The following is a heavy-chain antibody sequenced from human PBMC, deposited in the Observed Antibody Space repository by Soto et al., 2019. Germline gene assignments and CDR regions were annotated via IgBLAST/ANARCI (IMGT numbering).Heavy chain of an antibody. CDR1: GDTFTDYY. V-gene: IGHV1-46*01. J-gene: IGHJ4*02. Sequence: VQLMQSGAEVKKPGPSVKVSCKASGDTFTDYYIHWVRQAPGQGLEWMGTVNPSGGHTTYAQHHLGSLAMPRSPSTNTPYKHLCSRASCDTAIYHCVSGGHVGVGPGPLDGGGRGTLVTVSS. CDR3: VSGGHVGVGPGPLDG. D-gene: IGHD3-16*01. CDR2: VNPSGGHT.